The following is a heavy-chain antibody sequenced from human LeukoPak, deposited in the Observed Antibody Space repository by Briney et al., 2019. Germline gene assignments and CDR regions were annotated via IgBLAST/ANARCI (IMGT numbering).Heavy chain of an antibody. D-gene: IGHD3-22*01. CDR1: GYTFTSYH. V-gene: IGHV1-8*01. CDR2: MNANSGHT. CDR3: ARGMYDNSGQHYYFYYALEV. J-gene: IGHJ6*02. Sequence: VASVKVSCKTSGYTFTSYHIDWVRQAPGQGPEWMGWMNANSGHTGSAKKFQGRLTMTRDASINTAFMELNSLRSDDTAVYYCARGMYDNSGQHYYFYYALEVWGQGTTVIVSS.